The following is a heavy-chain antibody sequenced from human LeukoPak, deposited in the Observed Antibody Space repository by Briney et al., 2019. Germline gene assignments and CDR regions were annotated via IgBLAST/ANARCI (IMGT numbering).Heavy chain of an antibody. D-gene: IGHD2-15*01. CDR1: GYSFTSYL. Sequence: GESLKISCKGSGYSFTSYLIGWVRQMPGKGLEWMGIIYPGDSDTRYSPSFQGQVTISADKSISTAYLQWSSLKASDTAMYYCARHVTGYCSGGSCYSGWFDPWGKGTLVTVSS. V-gene: IGHV5-51*01. J-gene: IGHJ5*02. CDR2: IYPGDSDT. CDR3: ARHVTGYCSGGSCYSGWFDP.